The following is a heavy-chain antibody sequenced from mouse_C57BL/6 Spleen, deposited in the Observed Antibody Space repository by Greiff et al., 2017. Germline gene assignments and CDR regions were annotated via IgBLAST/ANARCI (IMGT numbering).Heavy chain of an antibody. CDR3: ARDKGPYYSNYVYAMDY. V-gene: IGHV5-16*01. CDR1: GFTFSDYY. D-gene: IGHD2-5*01. J-gene: IGHJ4*01. CDR2: INYDGSST. Sequence: EVKLVESEGGLVQPGSSMKLSCTASGFTFSDYYMAWVRQVPEKGLEWVANINYDGSSTYYLDSLKSRFIITRDNAKNILYLQMSSLKYEDTATYYCARDKGPYYSNYVYAMDYWGQGTSVTVSS.